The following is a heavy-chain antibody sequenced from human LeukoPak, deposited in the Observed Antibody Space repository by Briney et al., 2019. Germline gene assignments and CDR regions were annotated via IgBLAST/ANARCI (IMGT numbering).Heavy chain of an antibody. CDR2: ISYDGSNK. V-gene: IGHV3-30*03. CDR3: AAGLNYYYYYGMDV. J-gene: IGHJ6*02. D-gene: IGHD6-13*01. CDR1: GFTFSSYG. Sequence: PGGSLRLSCAASGFTFSSYGMPWVRQAPGKGLEWVAVISYDGSNKYYADSVKGRFTISRDNSKNTLYLQMNSLRAEDTAVYYAAAGLNYYYYYGMDVWGQGTTVTVSS.